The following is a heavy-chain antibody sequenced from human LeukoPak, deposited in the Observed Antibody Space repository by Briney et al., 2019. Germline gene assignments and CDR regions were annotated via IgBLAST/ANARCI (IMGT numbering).Heavy chain of an antibody. Sequence: ASVKVSCKASGYSFTSNYIHWVRQAPGQGLEWMGMIYPRDGSTSYAQKFQGRVTVTRDTSTSTVRMELSGLRSEDMAVYYCARDQEAFDYWGQGTLVTVSS. J-gene: IGHJ4*02. CDR2: IYPRDGST. CDR1: GYSFTSNY. CDR3: ARDQEAFDY. V-gene: IGHV1-46*01.